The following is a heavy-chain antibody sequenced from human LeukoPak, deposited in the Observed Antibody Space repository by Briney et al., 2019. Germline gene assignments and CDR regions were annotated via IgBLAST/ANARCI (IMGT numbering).Heavy chain of an antibody. J-gene: IGHJ4*02. Sequence: KASETLSLTCAVYGGSFSGYYWSWIRQPPGKGPEWIGEINHSGSTNYNPSLKSRVTISVDTSKNQFSLKLSSVTAADTAVYYCARGGRTTVDFDYWGQGTLVTVSS. V-gene: IGHV4-34*01. D-gene: IGHD4-17*01. CDR3: ARGGRTTVDFDY. CDR2: INHSGST. CDR1: GGSFSGYY.